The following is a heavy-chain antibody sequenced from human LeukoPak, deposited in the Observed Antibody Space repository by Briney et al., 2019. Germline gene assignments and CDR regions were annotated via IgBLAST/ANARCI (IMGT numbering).Heavy chain of an antibody. V-gene: IGHV3-30*18. CDR3: ANCRVGVAGLDY. J-gene: IGHJ4*02. Sequence: GGSLRLSCAASGFTFRSYGMHWVRQAPGKGLEWVAVISYDGSNQYYADSVKGRFTISRDNSKNTLYLQMNSLRAEDTAVYYCANCRVGVAGLDYWGQGTLVTVSS. CDR2: ISYDGSNQ. CDR1: GFTFRSYG. D-gene: IGHD2-21*02.